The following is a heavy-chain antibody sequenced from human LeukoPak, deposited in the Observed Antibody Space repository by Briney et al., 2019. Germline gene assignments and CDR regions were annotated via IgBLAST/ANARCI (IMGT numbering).Heavy chain of an antibody. V-gene: IGHV4-39*07. Sequence: PSETLSLTSTVSGGSISSSSYYWGWIRQPPGKGLEWIGSIYYSGSTYYNPSLKSRVTISVDTSKNQFSLKLSSVTAADTAVYYCASSLPYYYDSSGSGDFDIWGQGTMVTVSS. D-gene: IGHD3-22*01. J-gene: IGHJ3*02. CDR3: ASSLPYYYDSSGSGDFDI. CDR1: GGSISSSSYY. CDR2: IYYSGST.